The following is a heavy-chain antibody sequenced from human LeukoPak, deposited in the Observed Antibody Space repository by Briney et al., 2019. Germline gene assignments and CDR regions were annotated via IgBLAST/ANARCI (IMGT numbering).Heavy chain of an antibody. Sequence: SSETLSLTCAVSGGSISSGGYSWSWIRQPPGKGLEWIGYIYHSGSTYYNPSLKSRVPISVDRSKNQFSLKLSSVTAADTAVYYCARGITMVRGLKPYFDYWGQGALVTVSS. V-gene: IGHV4-30-2*01. J-gene: IGHJ4*02. D-gene: IGHD3-10*01. CDR2: IYHSGST. CDR3: ARGITMVRGLKPYFDY. CDR1: GGSISSGGYS.